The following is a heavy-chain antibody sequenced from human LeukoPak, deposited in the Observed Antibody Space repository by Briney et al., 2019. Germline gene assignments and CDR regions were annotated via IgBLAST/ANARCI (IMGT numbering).Heavy chain of an antibody. CDR2: ISYDGSNK. V-gene: IGHV3-30-3*01. CDR1: GFTFSSYA. J-gene: IGHJ4*02. Sequence: PGRSLRLSCAAPGFTFSSYAMHWVRQAPGKGLEWVAVISYDGSNKYYADSVKGRFTISRDNSKNTLYLQMNSLRAEDTAVYYCARGRLQRGFDYWGQGTLVTVSS. D-gene: IGHD4-11*01. CDR3: ARGRLQRGFDY.